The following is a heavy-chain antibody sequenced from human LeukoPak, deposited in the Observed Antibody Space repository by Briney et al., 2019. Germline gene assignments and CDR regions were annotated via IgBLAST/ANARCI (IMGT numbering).Heavy chain of an antibody. CDR1: GGSISSGTYC. CDR2: IYTSGST. CDR3: ARAEVGVTAQYGNWFDP. V-gene: IGHV4-61*02. J-gene: IGHJ5*02. Sequence: SQTLSLTCTVSGGSISSGTYCWSWIRQPAGKGLEWIGRIYTSGSTNYNPSLKSRVTMSVDTSKNQFSLKLSSVTAADTAVYYCARAEVGVTAQYGNWFDPWGQGTLVTVSS. D-gene: IGHD2-21*02.